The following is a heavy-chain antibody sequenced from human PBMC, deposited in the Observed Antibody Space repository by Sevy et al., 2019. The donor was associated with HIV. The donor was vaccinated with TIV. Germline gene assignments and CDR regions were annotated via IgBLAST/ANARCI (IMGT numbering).Heavy chain of an antibody. J-gene: IGHJ4*02. CDR1: GGTFSSYA. CDR3: ARGLIATRRGGGYYFDY. D-gene: IGHD6-6*01. CDR2: IIPIFGTA. Sequence: ASLKVSCKASGGTFSSYAISWVRQAPGQGLEWMGGIIPIFGTANYAQKFQGRVTVTADESTSTAHMELSSLRSEDTAVYYCARGLIATRRGGGYYFDYWGQGTLVTVSS. V-gene: IGHV1-69*13.